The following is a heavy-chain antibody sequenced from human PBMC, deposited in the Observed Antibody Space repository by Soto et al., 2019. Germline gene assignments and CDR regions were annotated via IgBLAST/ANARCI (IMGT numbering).Heavy chain of an antibody. Sequence: GGSLRLSCAGSGFTFRSYAMTWVRQAPGKGLEWVSTLSDSGGHTYYADSVKGRFTISRDNPKNTLYLQMNSLRAEDTAVYYCAEDSQSVSVSAARVYGMDVWGQGTTVTVSS. CDR3: AEDSQSVSVSAARVYGMDV. CDR1: GFTFRSYA. J-gene: IGHJ6*02. CDR2: LSDSGGHT. D-gene: IGHD2-2*01. V-gene: IGHV3-23*01.